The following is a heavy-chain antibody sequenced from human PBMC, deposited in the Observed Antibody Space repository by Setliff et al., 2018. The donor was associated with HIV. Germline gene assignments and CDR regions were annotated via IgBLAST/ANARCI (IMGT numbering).Heavy chain of an antibody. Sequence: GGSLRLSCAASGFTFSWYGMDWVRQAPGKGLEWVAVISFDGSDKYYADSVKGRFTLSRDNSKNTVYLQMNSLRAEDTAVYYCAREFSGTRYRYFDSWGQGTLVTVSS. J-gene: IGHJ4*02. CDR1: GFTFSWYG. D-gene: IGHD5-12*01. CDR2: ISFDGSDK. V-gene: IGHV3-30*03. CDR3: AREFSGTRYRYFDS.